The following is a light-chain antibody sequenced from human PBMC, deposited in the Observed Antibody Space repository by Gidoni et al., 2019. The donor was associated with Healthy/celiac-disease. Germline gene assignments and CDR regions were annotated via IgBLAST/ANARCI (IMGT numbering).Light chain of an antibody. CDR3: QQSYSTPIT. Sequence: DIQMTQSPSSLSASVGDRVTITCRASQSISSYLNWYQQKPGKAPKLLIYAASSLQSGVPSRFSGSRSGTDFPLTISSLQPEDFATYYCQQSYSTPITFGPGTKVDIK. V-gene: IGKV1-39*01. J-gene: IGKJ3*01. CDR2: AAS. CDR1: QSISSY.